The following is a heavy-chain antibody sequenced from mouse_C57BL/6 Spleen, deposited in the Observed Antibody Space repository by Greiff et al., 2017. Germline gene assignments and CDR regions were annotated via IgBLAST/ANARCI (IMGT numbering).Heavy chain of an antibody. D-gene: IGHD3-2*01. CDR2: ISYDGSN. J-gene: IGHJ3*01. CDR1: GYSITSGYY. CDR3: ARETARWFAY. Sequence: ESGPGLVKPSQSLSLTCSVTGYSITSGYYWNWIRQFPGNKLEWMGYISYDGSNNYNPSLKNRISITRDTSKNQFFLKLNSVTTEDTATYYCARETARWFAYWGQGTLVTVSA. V-gene: IGHV3-6*01.